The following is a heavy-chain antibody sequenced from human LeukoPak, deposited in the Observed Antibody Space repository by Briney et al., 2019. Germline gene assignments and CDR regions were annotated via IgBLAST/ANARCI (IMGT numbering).Heavy chain of an antibody. CDR3: ARADPYGDSTPDY. D-gene: IGHD4-17*01. J-gene: IGHJ4*02. V-gene: IGHV3-48*03. Sequence: GGSLRLSCAASGFTFSGDEMNWVRQTPGKGLEWLSYISTTGSTIYYADSVKGRFTISRDNAKNSLYLQMNSLRAEDTAIYYCARADPYGDSTPDYWGQGTPVTVSS. CDR1: GFTFSGDE. CDR2: ISTTGSTI.